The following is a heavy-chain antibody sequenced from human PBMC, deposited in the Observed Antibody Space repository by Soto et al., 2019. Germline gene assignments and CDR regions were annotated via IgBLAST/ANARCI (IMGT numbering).Heavy chain of an antibody. Sequence: SETLSLTCTVSGGSISSYYWNWIRQPPGKGPEWIGHIYYSGSTNYNPSLKSRVTISVDTSKNQFSLKLSSVTAADTAVYYCARRDYGSGYNWFDPWGQGTLVTVSS. CDR1: GGSISSYY. D-gene: IGHD3-10*01. J-gene: IGHJ5*02. V-gene: IGHV4-59*08. CDR2: IYYSGST. CDR3: ARRDYGSGYNWFDP.